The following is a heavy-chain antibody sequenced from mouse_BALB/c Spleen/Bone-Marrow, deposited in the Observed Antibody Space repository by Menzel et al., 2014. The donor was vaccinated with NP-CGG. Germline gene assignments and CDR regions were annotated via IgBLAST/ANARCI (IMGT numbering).Heavy chain of an antibody. Sequence: VQLKESGGGLVQPGGSRKLSCAASGFTFSSFGMRWVRQAPEKGLEWVAYISSGSSTIYYADTVKGRFTISRDNPKNTLFLQMTSLRSEDTAMYYCARDEDYAMDYWGQGTSVTVSS. V-gene: IGHV5-17*02. CDR1: GFTFSSFG. J-gene: IGHJ4*01. CDR2: ISSGSSTI. CDR3: ARDEDYAMDY.